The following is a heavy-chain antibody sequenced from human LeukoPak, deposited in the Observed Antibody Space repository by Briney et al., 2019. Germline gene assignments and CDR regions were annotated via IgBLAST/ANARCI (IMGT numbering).Heavy chain of an antibody. V-gene: IGHV4-59*08. D-gene: IGHD3-9*01. CDR3: ARGPNTSAYGYNKLDP. CDR1: GDSISTPY. CDR2: ISYTGST. Sequence: SETLSLTCTVSGDSISTPYWTWIRQSPGKGLEWIGYISYTGSTTYNPSLKSRVTIVRDTSKNQFSLRLTSVTAADTAMYFCARGPNTSAYGYNKLDPWGQGTLVTVSS. J-gene: IGHJ5*02.